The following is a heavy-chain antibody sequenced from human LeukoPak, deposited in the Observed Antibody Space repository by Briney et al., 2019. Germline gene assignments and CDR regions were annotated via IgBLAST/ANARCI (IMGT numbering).Heavy chain of an antibody. J-gene: IGHJ6*02. CDR3: ARGLRYFDWLLSSFDYYYGMDV. CDR1: GYTFTSYD. Sequence: ASVKVSCKASGYTFTSYDINWVRQATGQGLEWMGWMNPNSGNTGYAQKFQGRVTMTRSTSISTAYMELSSLRSEDTAVYYCARGLRYFDWLLSSFDYYYGMDVWGQGTTVTVSS. D-gene: IGHD3-9*01. CDR2: MNPNSGNT. V-gene: IGHV1-8*01.